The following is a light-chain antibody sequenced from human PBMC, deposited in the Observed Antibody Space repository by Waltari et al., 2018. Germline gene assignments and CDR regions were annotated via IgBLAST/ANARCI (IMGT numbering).Light chain of an antibody. CDR3: VLYMGSGIWV. CDR1: SGSVSTSSY. J-gene: IGLJ3*02. CDR2: TTT. Sequence: QTVVTQEPSFSVSPGGTVTLTCGLSSGSVSTSSYPSWYQQTPGQAPPTRIYTTTTRSSGFPDRFSGSILGNKAALTITGAQADDESDYYCVLYMGSGIWVFGGGTKLTVL. V-gene: IGLV8-61*01.